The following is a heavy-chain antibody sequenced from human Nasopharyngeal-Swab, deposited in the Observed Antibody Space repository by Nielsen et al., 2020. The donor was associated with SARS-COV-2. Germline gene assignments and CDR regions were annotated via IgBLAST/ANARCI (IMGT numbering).Heavy chain of an antibody. J-gene: IGHJ2*01. CDR1: GFTFSSYW. V-gene: IGHV3-7*01. Sequence: GESLKISCAASGFTFSSYWMSWVRQAPGKGLEWVANIKQDGSEKYYVDSVEGRFTISRDNAKNSLYLQMNSLRAEDTAVYYCARARGSGWYFDLWGRGTLVTVSS. CDR2: IKQDGSEK. D-gene: IGHD2-15*01. CDR3: ARARGSGWYFDL.